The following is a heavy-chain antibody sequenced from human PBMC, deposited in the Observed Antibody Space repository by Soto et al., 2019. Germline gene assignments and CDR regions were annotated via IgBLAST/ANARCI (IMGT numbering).Heavy chain of an antibody. CDR1: GGSISSGGYS. CDR2: IYHSGST. D-gene: IGHD1-26*01. CDR3: AGSESYRRSGMDV. Sequence: QLQLQESGSGLVKPSQTLSLTCAVSGGSISSGGYSWSWIRQPPGKGLEWIGYIYHSGSTYYNPSRKRRVTISVDRPNNQYSLKLSSVTAADTAVDYCAGSESYRRSGMDVWGQGTTVNVSS. J-gene: IGHJ6*02. V-gene: IGHV4-30-2*01.